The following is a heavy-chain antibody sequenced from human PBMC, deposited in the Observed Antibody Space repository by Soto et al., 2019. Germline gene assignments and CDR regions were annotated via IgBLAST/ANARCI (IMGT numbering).Heavy chain of an antibody. J-gene: IGHJ4*02. Sequence: ASVKVSCKASGFNFAGYFLHWVRQAPGQGLEWMGWINPNSGATKDAQKFQGRVTMTWDTSISSAYIELVSLRFDDAAVYYCARAVWGSFRYFDNWGQGTRVTVSS. D-gene: IGHD3-16*01. CDR1: GFNFAGYF. V-gene: IGHV1-2*02. CDR3: ARAVWGSFRYFDN. CDR2: INPNSGAT.